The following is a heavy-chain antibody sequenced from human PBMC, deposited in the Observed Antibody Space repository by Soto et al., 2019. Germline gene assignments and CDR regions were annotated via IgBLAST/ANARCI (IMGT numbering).Heavy chain of an antibody. Sequence: GGSLRLSCAASGFTFRSYAMSWVRQAPGKGLEWVSAISGSGGSTYYADSVKGRFTISRDNSKNTLYLQMNSLRAEDTAVYYCAKDRYGSGSYLNGHYWGQGTLVTVSS. D-gene: IGHD3-10*01. V-gene: IGHV3-23*01. CDR2: ISGSGGST. J-gene: IGHJ4*02. CDR3: AKDRYGSGSYLNGHY. CDR1: GFTFRSYA.